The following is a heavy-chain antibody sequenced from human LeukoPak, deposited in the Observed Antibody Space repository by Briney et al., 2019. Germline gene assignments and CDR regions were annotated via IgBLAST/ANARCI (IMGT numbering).Heavy chain of an antibody. V-gene: IGHV1-8*01. D-gene: IGHD6-13*01. CDR1: GSTFTSYD. CDR2: INPNSGNI. CDR3: ATGVLAAD. Sequence: ASVKPCCKAAGSTFTSYDIKWVRRASGQGLEGRGWINPNSGNIVCEQKFKGRVTVTTNTSISTAYIGLSSLRSEETAVYHCATGVLAADWGQGTLVTVSS. J-gene: IGHJ4*02.